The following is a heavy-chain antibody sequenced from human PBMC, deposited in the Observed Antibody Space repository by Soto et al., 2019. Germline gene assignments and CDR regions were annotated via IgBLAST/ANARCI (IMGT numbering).Heavy chain of an antibody. V-gene: IGHV5-51*01. CDR2: ISPRDSDT. D-gene: IGHD4-4*01. CDR3: ARLGSLLQPTDY. CDR1: GYPCTKYW. Sequence: PXESLQVSCQSSGYPCTKYWVALVLDLPGRGLEWMGLISPRDSDTRYNSSFEGQVTISTDRSIATTYLQWTSLKASYTPTYFSARLGSLLQPTDYSAQRTPVSVSS. J-gene: IGHJ4*02.